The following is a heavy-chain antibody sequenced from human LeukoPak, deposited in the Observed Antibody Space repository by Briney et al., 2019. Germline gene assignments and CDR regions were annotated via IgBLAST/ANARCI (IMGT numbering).Heavy chain of an antibody. CDR1: GFTFTDYY. CDR3: ARSPDVVETWFDL. J-gene: IGHJ5*02. D-gene: IGHD2-21*01. V-gene: IGHV3-11*03. CDR2: LSTSTTFI. Sequence: PGGSLRLSCAASGFTFTDYYMSWIRQAPGRGLEWVSYLSTSTTFINYADSVRGRFTISRDNAKNSLYLQMNSLRAEDTAVYYCARSPDVVETWFDLWGQGTLVTVSS.